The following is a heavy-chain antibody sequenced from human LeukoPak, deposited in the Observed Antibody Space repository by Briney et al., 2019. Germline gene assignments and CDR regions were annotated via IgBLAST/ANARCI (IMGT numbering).Heavy chain of an antibody. D-gene: IGHD2-15*01. V-gene: IGHV5-51*01. CDR3: ARLHCSGGSCYSGSAYYFDY. CDR1: GYSFPNYW. CDR2: IYPGDSDT. Sequence: PGESLKISCKGSGYSFPNYWIAWVRQTPGKGLEWMGIIYPGDSDTRYNPSFQGQVTISADKSISTAYLQWSSLKASDTAIYYCARLHCSGGSCYSGSAYYFDYWGQGTLVTVSS. J-gene: IGHJ4*02.